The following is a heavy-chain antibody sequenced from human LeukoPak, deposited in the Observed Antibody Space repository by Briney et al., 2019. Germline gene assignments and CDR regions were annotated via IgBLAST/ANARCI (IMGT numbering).Heavy chain of an antibody. V-gene: IGHV4-34*01. CDR2: INHSGST. D-gene: IGHD3-22*01. Sequence: SETLSLTCAVYGGSFSGYYWSWIRQPPGKGLEWIGEINHSGSTNYNPSLKSRVTISVDASKNQFSLKLSSVTAADTAVYYCARGLRTMIVVAPVGNDYWGQGTLVTVSS. J-gene: IGHJ4*02. CDR3: ARGLRTMIVVAPVGNDY. CDR1: GGSFSGYY.